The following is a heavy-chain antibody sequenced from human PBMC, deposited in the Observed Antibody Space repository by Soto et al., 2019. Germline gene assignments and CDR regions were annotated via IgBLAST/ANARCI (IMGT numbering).Heavy chain of an antibody. CDR3: AKVRDSSGYYFPD. Sequence: PGGSLRLSCADSGFTFSSYAMSWVRHAPGKGLEWVSAISGSGGSTYYADSVKGRFTISRDNSKNTLYLQMNSLRAEDTAVYYCAKVRDSSGYYFPDWGKGTLVTVSS. J-gene: IGHJ4*02. V-gene: IGHV3-23*01. CDR1: GFTFSSYA. D-gene: IGHD3-22*01. CDR2: ISGSGGST.